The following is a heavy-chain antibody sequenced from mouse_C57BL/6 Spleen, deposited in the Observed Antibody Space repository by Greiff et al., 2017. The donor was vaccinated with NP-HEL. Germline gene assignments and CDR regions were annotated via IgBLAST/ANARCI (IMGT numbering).Heavy chain of an antibody. CDR1: GFTFSSYA. CDR3: ARDRDDYDRYFDV. Sequence: DVMLVESGGGLVKPGGSLKLSCAASGFTFSSYAMSWVRQTPEKRLEWVATISDGGGYTYYPDNVKGRFTISRDNAKNNLYLQMSHLKSEDTAMYYCARDRDDYDRYFDVWGTGTTVTVSS. D-gene: IGHD2-4*01. CDR2: ISDGGGYT. J-gene: IGHJ1*03. V-gene: IGHV5-4*01.